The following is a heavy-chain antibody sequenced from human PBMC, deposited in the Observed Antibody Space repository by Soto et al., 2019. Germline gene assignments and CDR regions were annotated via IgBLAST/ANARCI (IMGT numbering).Heavy chain of an antibody. Sequence: EVQLVESGGGLVKPGGSLRLSCAASGFTFSSYSMNWVRQAPGKGLEWVSSISSSSSYIYYADSVKGRFTISRDNAKNSRDLQRNSRRAEDTAVYYCARKRTVVRGRRGWFDPWGQGTLVTVSS. CDR2: ISSSSSYI. D-gene: IGHD3-10*01. V-gene: IGHV3-21*01. J-gene: IGHJ5*02. CDR1: GFTFSSYS. CDR3: ARKRTVVRGRRGWFDP.